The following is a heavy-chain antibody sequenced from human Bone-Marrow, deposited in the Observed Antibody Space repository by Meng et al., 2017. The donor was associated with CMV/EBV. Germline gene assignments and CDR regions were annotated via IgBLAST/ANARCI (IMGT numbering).Heavy chain of an antibody. Sequence: SCKASGFTFSTYSINWVRQAPGKGLEWVSSISSSSSYIYYADSVKGRFTIARDNAKNSLYLQMNSLRAEDTAVYYCAGHLITTRAHDYWGQGTLVTVSS. CDR1: GFTFSTYS. J-gene: IGHJ4*02. CDR3: AGHLITTRAHDY. CDR2: ISSSSSYI. V-gene: IGHV3-21*01. D-gene: IGHD1/OR15-1a*01.